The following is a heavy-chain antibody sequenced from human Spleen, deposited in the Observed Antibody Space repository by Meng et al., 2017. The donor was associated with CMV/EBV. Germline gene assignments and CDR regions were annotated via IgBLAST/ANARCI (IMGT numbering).Heavy chain of an antibody. D-gene: IGHD4-23*01. CDR3: VTSSYGGNSFYFDY. CDR2: IRYDGSNK. J-gene: IGHJ4*02. CDR1: GFTFSRYG. Sequence: GESLKISCAAFGFTFSRYGMYWARQAPGKGLELVEVIRYDGSNKYYVDSVKGRFTISRDNSKNTLYLQIDSLRAEDTVIYYCVTSSYGGNSFYFDYWGQGTLVTVSS. V-gene: IGHV3-33*07.